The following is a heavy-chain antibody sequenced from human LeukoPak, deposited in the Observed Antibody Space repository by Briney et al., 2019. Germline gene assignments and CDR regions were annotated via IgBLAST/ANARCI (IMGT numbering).Heavy chain of an antibody. CDR2: IGTAGDT. D-gene: IGHD2-15*01. J-gene: IGHJ5*02. CDR3: ARGGYCSGGSCYLGSSWFDP. Sequence: PGGSLRLSCAASGFTFSRYDMHWVRQATGKGLEWVSAIGTAGDTYYPGSVKGRFTISRENAKNSLYLQMNSLRAGDTAVYYCARGGYCSGGSCYLGSSWFDPRGQGTLVTVSS. V-gene: IGHV3-13*01. CDR1: GFTFSRYD.